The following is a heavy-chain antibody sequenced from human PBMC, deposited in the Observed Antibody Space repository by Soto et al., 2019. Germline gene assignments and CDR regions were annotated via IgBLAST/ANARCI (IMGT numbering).Heavy chain of an antibody. J-gene: IGHJ4*01. CDR3: ARSLVVPAAKID. CDR2: ISYDGSNK. Sequence: GGSLRLSCAASGFTFSSYAMHWVRQAPGKGLEWVAVISYDGSNKYYADSVKGRFTISRDNSKNTLYLQMNSLRAEDTAVYYCARSLVVPAAKIDWGLGTLVTVSS. V-gene: IGHV3-30-3*01. CDR1: GFTFSSYA. D-gene: IGHD2-2*01.